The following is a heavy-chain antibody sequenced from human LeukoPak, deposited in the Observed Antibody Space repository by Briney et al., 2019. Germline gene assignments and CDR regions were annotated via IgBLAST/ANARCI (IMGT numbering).Heavy chain of an antibody. D-gene: IGHD3-16*01. CDR2: IGTAGDT. Sequence: GGSLRLSCAASGFTFSSYDMHWVRQATGKGLEWVSAIGTAGDTYYPGSVKGRFTISRENAKNSLYLQMNSLRAGDTAGYYCARGGKENWFDPWGQGTLVTVSS. J-gene: IGHJ5*02. CDR3: ARGGKENWFDP. V-gene: IGHV3-13*01. CDR1: GFTFSSYD.